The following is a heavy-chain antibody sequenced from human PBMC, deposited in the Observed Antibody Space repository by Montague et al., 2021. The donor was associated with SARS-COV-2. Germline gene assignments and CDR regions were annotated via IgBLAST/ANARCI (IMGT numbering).Heavy chain of an antibody. CDR2: IYYSGST. CDR3: ATTGGPTTVAGPFDY. Sequence: SETLSLTCTVSGGSISSGGYYWDWIRQPPGMGLEWIGTIYYSGSTDYNPSLKSRVTISVDTSRNPFSLKVSSVTAADTAVYYCATTGGPTTVAGPFDYWGQGTPVTVSS. CDR1: GGSISSGGYY. J-gene: IGHJ4*02. V-gene: IGHV4-39*01. D-gene: IGHD6-19*01.